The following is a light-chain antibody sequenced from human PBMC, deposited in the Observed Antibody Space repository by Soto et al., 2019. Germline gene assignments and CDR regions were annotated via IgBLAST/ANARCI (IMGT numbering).Light chain of an antibody. Sequence: EIVLTQSPGTLSLSPGERATLSCRASQSISSSYLAWYQQKPGQAPRLLVYGASSRATGIADRFGGSGSGTDFNLTISRLEPEDFAVYYCQQYGSSRTFGQGTKVEIK. CDR3: QQYGSSRT. J-gene: IGKJ1*01. V-gene: IGKV3-20*01. CDR1: QSISSSY. CDR2: GAS.